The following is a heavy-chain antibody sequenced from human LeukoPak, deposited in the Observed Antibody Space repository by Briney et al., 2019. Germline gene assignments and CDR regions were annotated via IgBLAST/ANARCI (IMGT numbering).Heavy chain of an antibody. V-gene: IGHV3-66*01. CDR2: IYSGGST. D-gene: IGHD1-26*01. CDR1: GFTVSSNY. CDR3: AREVVGATSY. J-gene: IGHJ4*02. Sequence: GGSLRLSCAASGFTVSSNYMSWVRQAPGKGLEWVLVIYSGGSTYYADSVKGRFTISRDNSKNTLYLQMNSLRDEDTAVYYCAREVVGATSYWGQETLVTVSS.